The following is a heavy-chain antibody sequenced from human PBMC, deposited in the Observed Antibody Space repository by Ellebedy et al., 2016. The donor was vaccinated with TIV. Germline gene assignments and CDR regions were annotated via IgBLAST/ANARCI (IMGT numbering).Heavy chain of an antibody. CDR1: GSSVNSSY. D-gene: IGHD3-16*01. CDR3: ATLYGLPNHL. J-gene: IGHJ4*02. CDR2: FYHSALP. Sequence: MPSETLSLTCAVSGSSVNSSYWAWIRQPPGKALECIAYFYHSALPFYSPSLKSRVSISIDTPKNQFSLKLTSVTAADTAVYYCATLYGLPNHLWGPGTLVTVSS. V-gene: IGHV4-59*02.